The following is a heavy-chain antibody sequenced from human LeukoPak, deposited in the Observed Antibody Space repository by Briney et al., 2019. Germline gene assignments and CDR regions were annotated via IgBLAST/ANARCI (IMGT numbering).Heavy chain of an antibody. CDR2: IKQDGSEK. D-gene: IGHD4/OR15-4a*01. J-gene: IGHJ4*02. Sequence: GSLRLSCTVSGFTVSSNSMSWVRQAPGKGLEWVASIKQDGSEKYYVDSVKGRVTISRDNAKNSLYLQMNSLRAEDTAVYYCARVFGAGYSDYWGQGTLVTVSS. V-gene: IGHV3-7*01. CDR1: GFTVSSNS. CDR3: ARVFGAGYSDY.